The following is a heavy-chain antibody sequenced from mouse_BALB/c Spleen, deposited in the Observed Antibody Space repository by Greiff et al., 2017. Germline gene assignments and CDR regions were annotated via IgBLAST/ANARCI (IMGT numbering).Heavy chain of an antibody. J-gene: IGHJ2*01. CDR3: TRGVVGFDY. V-gene: IGHV1-69*02. D-gene: IGHD1-1*01. CDR1: GYTFTSYW. Sequence: QVQLQQPGAELVRPGASVKLSCKASGYTFTSYWINWVKQRPGQGLEWIGNIYPSDSYTNYNQKFKDKATLTVDKSSSTAYMQLSSPTSEDSAVYYCTRGVVGFDYWGQGTTRTVSS. CDR2: IYPSDSYT.